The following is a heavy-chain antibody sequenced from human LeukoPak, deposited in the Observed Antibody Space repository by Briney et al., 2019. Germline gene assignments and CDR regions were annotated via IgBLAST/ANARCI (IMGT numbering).Heavy chain of an antibody. J-gene: IGHJ4*02. D-gene: IGHD3-10*01. CDR2: IYTSGST. Sequence: SEALSLTCTVSGGSISSGSYYWSWIRQPAGKGLEWIGRIYTSGSTNYNPSLKSRVTISVDTSKNQFSLKLSSVTAADTAVYYCARGLLWFGSYFDYWGQGTLVTVSS. CDR3: ARGLLWFGSYFDY. V-gene: IGHV4-61*02. CDR1: GGSISSGSYY.